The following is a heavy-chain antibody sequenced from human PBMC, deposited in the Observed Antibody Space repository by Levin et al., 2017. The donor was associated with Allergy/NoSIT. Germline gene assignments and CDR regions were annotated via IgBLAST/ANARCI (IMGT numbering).Heavy chain of an antibody. CDR2: IYPDGRT. Sequence: GESLKISCAASGFSVTSNYMSWVRQAPGKGLDWVSVIYPDGRTYYADSVQGRFTISRDNSKNTLYLQMNSLRAEDTAVYYCAKTGGWYGAGYFDYWGQGTLVTVSS. CDR1: GFSVTSNY. V-gene: IGHV3-66*02. D-gene: IGHD6-19*01. CDR3: AKTGGWYGAGYFDY. J-gene: IGHJ4*02.